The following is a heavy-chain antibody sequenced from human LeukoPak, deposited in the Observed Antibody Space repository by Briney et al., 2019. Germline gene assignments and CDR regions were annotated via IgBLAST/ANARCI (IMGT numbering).Heavy chain of an antibody. D-gene: IGHD6-19*01. V-gene: IGHV3-30*18. Sequence: PGRSLRLSCAASGFTFSSYGMHGVRQAPGKGLEWVAVISYDGSNKYYADSVKGRFTISRDNSKNTLYLQMNSLRAEDTAVYYCAKDKGSGWYRDYWGQGTLVTVSS. CDR2: ISYDGSNK. J-gene: IGHJ4*02. CDR3: AKDKGSGWYRDY. CDR1: GFTFSSYG.